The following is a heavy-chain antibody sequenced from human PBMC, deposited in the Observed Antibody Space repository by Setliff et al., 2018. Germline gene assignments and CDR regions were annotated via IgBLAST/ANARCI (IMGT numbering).Heavy chain of an antibody. Sequence: PSETLSLTCAVSGGSISSSSYYWGWIRQPPGKGLEWIGSIYYSGSTYYNPSLKSRVTISVDTSKNQFSLKLSSVTAADTAVYYCARLYEFGELFSNYWGKGTTVTVSS. D-gene: IGHD3-10*01. V-gene: IGHV4-39*01. CDR2: IYYSGST. J-gene: IGHJ6*04. CDR3: ARLYEFGELFSNY. CDR1: GGSISSSSYY.